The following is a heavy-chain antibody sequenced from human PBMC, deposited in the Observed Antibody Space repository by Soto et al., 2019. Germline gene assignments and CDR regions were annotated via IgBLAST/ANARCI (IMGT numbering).Heavy chain of an antibody. CDR1: GYTFTSYG. Sequence: ASVKVSCKASGYTFTSYGISWVQQAPGQGLEWMGWISAYNGNTNYAQKLQGRVTMTTDTSTSTAYMELRSLRSDDTAVYYCARDYRVSYYYYGMDVWGQGTTVTVSS. CDR3: ARDYRVSYYYYGMDV. J-gene: IGHJ6*02. CDR2: ISAYNGNT. V-gene: IGHV1-18*01. D-gene: IGHD6-6*01.